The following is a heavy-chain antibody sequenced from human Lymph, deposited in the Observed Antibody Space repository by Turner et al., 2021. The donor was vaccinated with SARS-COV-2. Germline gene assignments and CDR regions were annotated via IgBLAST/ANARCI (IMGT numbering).Heavy chain of an antibody. CDR2: IYYSGST. Sequence: QVQLQASGPGLVKPSATLSLNCTASGGSISSYYWSWIRQPPGKGLEWIGYIYYSGSTNYIPTLKGGVTKSVDTSKNQFSRGLSSVADADTAVYYCARGFDYWGQGTLVTVSS. CDR1: GGSISSYY. J-gene: IGHJ4*02. CDR3: ARGFDY. V-gene: IGHV4-59*08.